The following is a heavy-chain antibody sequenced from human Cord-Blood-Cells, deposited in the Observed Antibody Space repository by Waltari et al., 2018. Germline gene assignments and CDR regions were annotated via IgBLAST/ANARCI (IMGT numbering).Heavy chain of an antibody. CDR3: ARDSGSYAFDI. CDR2: ISYDGSNK. J-gene: IGHJ3*02. CDR1: GFPFSRYS. Sequence: QVQLVESGGGVVQPGRSLRLSCSASGFPFSRYSMHRVRQAPGKGLEWVAVISYDGSNKYYADSVKGRFTISRDNSKNTLYLQMNSLRAEDTAVYYCARDSGSYAFDIWGQGTMVTVSS. D-gene: IGHD1-26*01. V-gene: IGHV3-30-3*01.